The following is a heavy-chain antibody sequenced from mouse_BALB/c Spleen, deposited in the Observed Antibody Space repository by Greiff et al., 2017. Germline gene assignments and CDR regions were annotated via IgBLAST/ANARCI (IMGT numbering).Heavy chain of an antibody. Sequence: EVQGVESGGGLVQPGGSLRLSCATSGFTFTDYYMSWVRQPPGKALEWLGFIRNKANGYTTEYSASVKGRFTISRDNSQSILYLQMNTLRAEDSATYYCARSTMITRFAYWGQGTLVTVSA. CDR3: ARSTMITRFAY. D-gene: IGHD2-4*01. CDR2: IRNKANGYTT. J-gene: IGHJ3*01. V-gene: IGHV7-3*02. CDR1: GFTFTDYY.